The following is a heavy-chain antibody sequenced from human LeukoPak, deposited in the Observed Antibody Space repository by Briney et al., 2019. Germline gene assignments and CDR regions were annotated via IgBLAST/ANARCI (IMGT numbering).Heavy chain of an antibody. V-gene: IGHV1-8*01. CDR1: GYTFTSYD. J-gene: IGHJ5*02. D-gene: IGHD3-16*02. CDR3: ARGPLVRLPSSFDP. CDR2: MNPNSGNT. Sequence: ASVTVSCKASGYTFTSYDINWVRQANGQGLEWMGWMNPNSGNTGSAQRFQGRVTMTRDTSISTAYMELSSLTSEDTAVYYCARGPLVRLPSSFDPWGQGTLVTVSS.